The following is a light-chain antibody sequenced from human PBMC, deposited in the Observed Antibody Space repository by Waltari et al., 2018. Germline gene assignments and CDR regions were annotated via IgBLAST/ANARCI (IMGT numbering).Light chain of an antibody. J-gene: IGKJ1*01. CDR3: QQSYSTPWT. CDR2: AAP. Sequence: DIQMTQSPSSLSASLVDRVTITCRASQSISSYLNWYQQKPGKAPKLLIYAAPSLQSGVPSRFSGSGSGTDFTLTISSLQPEDFATYYCQQSYSTPWTFGQGTKVEIK. V-gene: IGKV1-39*01. CDR1: QSISSY.